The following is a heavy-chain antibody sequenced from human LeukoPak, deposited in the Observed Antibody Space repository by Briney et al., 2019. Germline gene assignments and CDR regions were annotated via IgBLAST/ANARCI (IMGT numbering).Heavy chain of an antibody. CDR2: IYYSGST. V-gene: IGHV4-59*01. D-gene: IGHD6-6*01. CDR1: GGSITSYY. J-gene: IGHJ3*02. CDR3: ARVGREYSSSSVGAFDI. Sequence: SETLSLTCTVSGGSITSYYWNWIRQPPGKGLEWIGYIYYSGSTNYNPSLKSRVTISVDTSKNQFSLKLSSVTAADTAVYYCARVGREYSSSSVGAFDIWGQGTMVTVSS.